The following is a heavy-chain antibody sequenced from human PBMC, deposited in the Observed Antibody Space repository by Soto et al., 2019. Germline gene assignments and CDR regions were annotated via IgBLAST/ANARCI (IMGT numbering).Heavy chain of an antibody. Sequence: SETLSLTCTVSGGSISSYYWSWIRQPPGKGLEWIGYIYYSGSTNYNPSLKSRVTISVDTSKNQFSLKLSSATAADTAVYYCARVTGLRYFDWRSYGMDVWGQGTTVTVSS. CDR3: ARVTGLRYFDWRSYGMDV. J-gene: IGHJ6*02. CDR2: IYYSGST. CDR1: GGSISSYY. D-gene: IGHD3-9*01. V-gene: IGHV4-59*01.